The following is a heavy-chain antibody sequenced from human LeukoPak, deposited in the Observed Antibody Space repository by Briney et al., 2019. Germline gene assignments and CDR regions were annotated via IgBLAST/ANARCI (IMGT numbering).Heavy chain of an antibody. CDR2: IHLNGSSK. J-gene: IGHJ4*02. CDR1: GFTLSHFG. Sequence: GGSLRLFCVISGFTLSHFGIHWVRQAPGKGLDWVAFIHLNGSSKNYADSVKGRFTVSRDNSKNTVYLQMSSLRGDDTAMYYCVRGDSVDYWGQGTLVAVSA. V-gene: IGHV3-30*02. D-gene: IGHD3-16*01. CDR3: VRGDSVDY.